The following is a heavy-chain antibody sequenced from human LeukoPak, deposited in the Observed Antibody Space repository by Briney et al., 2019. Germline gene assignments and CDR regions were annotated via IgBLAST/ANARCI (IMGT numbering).Heavy chain of an antibody. CDR2: ISGSGGST. Sequence: GGSLRLSCAASGFTFSSYAMSWVRQAPGKGLEWVSAISGSGGSTYYADSVKGWFTISRDNSKNTLYLQMNSLRAEDTAVYYCAKPHSSGYYYYFDYWGQGTLVTVSS. V-gene: IGHV3-23*01. CDR3: AKPHSSGYYYYFDY. D-gene: IGHD3-22*01. CDR1: GFTFSSYA. J-gene: IGHJ4*02.